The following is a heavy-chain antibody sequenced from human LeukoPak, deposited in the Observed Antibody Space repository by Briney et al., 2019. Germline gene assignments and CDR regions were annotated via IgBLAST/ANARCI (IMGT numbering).Heavy chain of an antibody. CDR1: GFTFGDYY. CDR3: ARDLWGGKVAATPCYSY. V-gene: IGHV3-11*06. D-gene: IGHD2-15*01. Sequence: GGSLRLSCAASGFTFGDYYMSWIRQAPGKGLEWVSYISSSSSYTNYADSVKGRFTISRDNAKNSLYLQMNSLRAEDTAVYYCARDLWGGKVAATPCYSYWGQGTLVTVSS. J-gene: IGHJ4*02. CDR2: ISSSSSYT.